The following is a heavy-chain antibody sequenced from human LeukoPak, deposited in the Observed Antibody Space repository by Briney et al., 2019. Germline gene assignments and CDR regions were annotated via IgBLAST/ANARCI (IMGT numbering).Heavy chain of an antibody. CDR2: IKQDGSEK. CDR1: GFTFSNYW. V-gene: IGHV3-7*04. Sequence: GGSLRLSCAASGFTFSNYWMSWVRQAPGKGLEWAANIKQDGSEKYYVDSVKGRFTISRDNAKNSLYLQMNSLRADDTAVYYCARGGRAYGDWGQGTLVTVSS. J-gene: IGHJ4*02. D-gene: IGHD3-16*01. CDR3: ARGGRAYGD.